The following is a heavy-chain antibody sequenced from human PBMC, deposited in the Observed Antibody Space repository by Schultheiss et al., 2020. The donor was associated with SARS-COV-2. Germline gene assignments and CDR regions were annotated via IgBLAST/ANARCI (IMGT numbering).Heavy chain of an antibody. CDR2: INPSGGST. CDR3: ARSPYGEAAAGRDAFDI. J-gene: IGHJ3*02. CDR1: GYTFTSYY. D-gene: IGHD6-13*01. V-gene: IGHV1-46*01. Sequence: ASVKVSCKASGYTFTSYYMHWVRQAPGQGLEWMGIINPSGGSTSYAQKFQGRVTMTRDTSTSTVYMELSSLRSEDTAVYYCARSPYGEAAAGRDAFDIWGKGTMVTVSS.